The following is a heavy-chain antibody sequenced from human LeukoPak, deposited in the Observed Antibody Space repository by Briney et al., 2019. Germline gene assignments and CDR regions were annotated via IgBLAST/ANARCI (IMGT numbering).Heavy chain of an antibody. CDR3: ARLGEDFQH. V-gene: IGHV4-39*01. CDR2: IYYSGST. CDR1: GGSISSSSYY. Sequence: SETLSLTCTVSGGSISSSSYYWGWIRHPPGKGLEWIGSIYYSGSTDYNPDLKSRVTISADTSKNQFSLKLSSVTAADTAVYYCARLGEDFQHWGQGTLVSVSS. J-gene: IGHJ1*01.